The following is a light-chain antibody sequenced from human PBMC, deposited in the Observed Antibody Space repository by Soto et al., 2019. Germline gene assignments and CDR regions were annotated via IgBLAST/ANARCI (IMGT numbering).Light chain of an antibody. J-gene: IGLJ2*01. CDR1: NVGSRS. V-gene: IGLV3-21*01. CDR3: QVWEATGDQVV. CDR2: YDS. Sequence: SYELTQPPSVSVAPGETARISCGGHNVGSRSVHWYQQKPGQAPFLVIYYDSDRPSGIPERFSGSNSGNTATLIISRVEAGDEADYYCQVWEATGDQVVFGGGTKLTVL.